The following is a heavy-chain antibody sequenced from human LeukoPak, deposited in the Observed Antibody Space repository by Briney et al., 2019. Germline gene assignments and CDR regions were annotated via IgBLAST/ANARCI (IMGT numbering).Heavy chain of an antibody. Sequence: SETLSLTCTVSGGSISSYYWSWIRQPPGKGLEWTGYIYYSGSTNYNPSLKSRVTISVDTSKNQFSLKLSSVTAADTAVYYCARDRSEGYYFDYWGQGTLVTVSS. CDR2: IYYSGST. J-gene: IGHJ4*02. CDR3: ARDRSEGYYFDY. CDR1: GGSISSYY. V-gene: IGHV4-59*01.